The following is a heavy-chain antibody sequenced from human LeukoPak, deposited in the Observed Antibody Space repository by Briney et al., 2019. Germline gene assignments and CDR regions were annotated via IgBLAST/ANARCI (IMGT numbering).Heavy chain of an antibody. V-gene: IGHV4-59*02. J-gene: IGHJ4*02. Sequence: PSETLSLTCTISGGSVSDYYWSWIRQSPGKGLEWIGYIYHTGGTSYSPSLKSRVTISADTSQNQFSLKLSSVTAADTAVYYCASRKLGNDYWGQGTLVTVSS. D-gene: IGHD7-27*01. CDR3: ASRKLGNDY. CDR1: GGSVSDYY. CDR2: IYHTGGT.